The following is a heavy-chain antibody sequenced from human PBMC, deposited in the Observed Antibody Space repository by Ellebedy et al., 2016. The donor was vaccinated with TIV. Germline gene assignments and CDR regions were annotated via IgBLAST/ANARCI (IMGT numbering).Heavy chain of an antibody. CDR2: IHYSGSA. J-gene: IGHJ4*02. Sequence: MPSETLSLTCSVSGGSISSFYWSWIRQPPGKGLEWIGFIHYSGSAFYNPSLKSRVTITVDMSKIHFSLNLSAVTPADPAVYYCARTRDSAWQDTDNWGQGTLVTVSS. CDR3: ARTRDSAWQDTDN. V-gene: IGHV4-59*01. CDR1: GGSISSFY.